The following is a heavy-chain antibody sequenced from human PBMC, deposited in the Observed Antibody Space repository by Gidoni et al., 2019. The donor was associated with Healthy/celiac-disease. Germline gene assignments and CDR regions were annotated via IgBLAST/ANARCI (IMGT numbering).Heavy chain of an antibody. CDR2: ISWNSGSI. V-gene: IGHV3-9*01. CDR3: AKSAGSPWNYGDSLYNWFDP. Sequence: EVQLVESGGGLVQPGRSLRLSCAASAFTFDDYAMHWVRQAPGKGLEWVSGISWNSGSIGYADSVKGRFTISRDNAKNSLYLQMNSLRAEDTALYYCAKSAGSPWNYGDSLYNWFDPWGQGTLVTVSS. J-gene: IGHJ5*02. CDR1: AFTFDDYA. D-gene: IGHD4-17*01.